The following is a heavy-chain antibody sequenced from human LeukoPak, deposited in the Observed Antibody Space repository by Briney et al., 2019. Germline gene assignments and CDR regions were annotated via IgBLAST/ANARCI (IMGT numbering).Heavy chain of an antibody. CDR2: INHSGST. CDR3: ARARVVPAAIDY. J-gene: IGHJ4*02. CDR1: GGSFRGYY. Sequence: PSETLSLTCAVYGGSFRGYYWCWIRQPPGEGLEWIGEINHSGSTNYNPSLKSRVTISVDTSKNQFSLKLSSVTAADTAVYYCARARVVPAAIDYWGQGNLVTVSS. D-gene: IGHD2-2*01. V-gene: IGHV4-34*01.